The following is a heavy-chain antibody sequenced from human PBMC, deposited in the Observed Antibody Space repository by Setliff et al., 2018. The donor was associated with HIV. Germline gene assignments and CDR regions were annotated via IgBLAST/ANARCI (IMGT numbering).Heavy chain of an antibody. Sequence: SETLSLTCTVSGDSISTDYWTWIRQPPGKGLEWIGYTYNSASTNYNPSLKSRVTISVDTSKNQFSLNLSSVTAADTAVYYCARGGLGVVGAIDYWSQGTLVTVSS. D-gene: IGHD2-15*01. J-gene: IGHJ4*02. V-gene: IGHV4-59*12. CDR2: TYNSAST. CDR3: ARGGLGVVGAIDY. CDR1: GDSISTDY.